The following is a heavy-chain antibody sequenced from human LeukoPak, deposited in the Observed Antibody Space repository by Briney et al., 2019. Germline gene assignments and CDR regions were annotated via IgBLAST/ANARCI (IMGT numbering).Heavy chain of an antibody. Sequence: PSETLSLTCAVSGDSSSCYYWSWIRHPAGKGLEYIGRIYTSGSTNYNPSLKSRVTISVDTSKNQFSLKLRSVTAADTAVYYCGRVTGYMIEDYFDYWGRGTLVTVSS. CDR1: GDSSSCYY. CDR2: IYTSGST. CDR3: GRVTGYMIEDYFDY. D-gene: IGHD3-22*01. J-gene: IGHJ4*02. V-gene: IGHV4-4*07.